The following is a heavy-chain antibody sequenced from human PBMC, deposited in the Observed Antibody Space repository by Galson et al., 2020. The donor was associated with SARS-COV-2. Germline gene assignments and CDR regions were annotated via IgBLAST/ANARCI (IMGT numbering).Heavy chain of an antibody. CDR3: AGDYHTSGYYDSVQH. CDR2: INDDGSNT. Sequence: TGGSLRLSCAASGFTFSSYWMHWVRQAPGKGLVWVSRINDDGSNTIYADSVKGRFTISRDNAKNTLYLQMNSLRAEDTAVYYCAGDYHTSGYYDSVQHWGQGTLVTVSS. CDR1: GFTFSSYW. D-gene: IGHD3-22*01. J-gene: IGHJ1*01. V-gene: IGHV3-74*01.